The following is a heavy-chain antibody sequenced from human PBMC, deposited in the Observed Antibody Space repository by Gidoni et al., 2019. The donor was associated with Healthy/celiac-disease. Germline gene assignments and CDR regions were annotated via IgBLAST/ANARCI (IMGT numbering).Heavy chain of an antibody. CDR3: AKGNLVGARGSFDY. J-gene: IGHJ4*02. CDR2: ISWNRGSI. V-gene: IGHV3-9*01. CDR1: GFTFDDYA. Sequence: EVQLVESGGGLVQPGRSLRLSCAAHGFTFDDYAMHWVRQAPGKGREWVSGISWNRGSIGYADSVKGRFTISRDNAKNSLYLQMNSLRAEDTALYYCAKGNLVGARGSFDYWGQGTLVTVSS. D-gene: IGHD1-26*01.